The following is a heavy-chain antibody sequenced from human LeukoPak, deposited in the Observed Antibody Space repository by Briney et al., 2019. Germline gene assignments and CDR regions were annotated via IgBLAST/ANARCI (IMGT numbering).Heavy chain of an antibody. V-gene: IGHV3-23*01. J-gene: IGHJ6*03. Sequence: GGSLRLSCAASGFTFGIYAMTWVRQAPGKGLEWVSTIGGIDGNTHYADSVKGRFTISRDNAKNSLYLQMNSLRAEDTAVYYCARDGPYSGSYSSSNYMDVWGKGTTVTVSS. CDR3: ARDGPYSGSYSSSNYMDV. CDR2: IGGIDGNT. CDR1: GFTFGIYA. D-gene: IGHD1-26*01.